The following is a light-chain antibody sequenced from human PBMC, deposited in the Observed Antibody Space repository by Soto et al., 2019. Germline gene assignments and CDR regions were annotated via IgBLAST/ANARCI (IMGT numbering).Light chain of an antibody. J-gene: IGKJ4*01. CDR1: QSVLLTSNNKDY. V-gene: IGKV4-1*01. CDR3: QQYYTTLT. CDR2: WAS. Sequence: DIVMTQSPDSLAVSLGERATINCKSSQSVLLTSNNKDYLAWYQQKPGQPPKVLISWASTRESGVPDRFSASGSGTDFTLTINRLQAEDVAVYYCQQYYTTLTFGGGTKVEIK.